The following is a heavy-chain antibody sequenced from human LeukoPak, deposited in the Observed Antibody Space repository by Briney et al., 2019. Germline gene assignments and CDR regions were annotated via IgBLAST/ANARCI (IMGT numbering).Heavy chain of an antibody. Sequence: PGGSLRLSCAASGFTFSSYSMNWVRQAPGKGLEWVSDISSSSSTIYYADSVKGRFTISRDNAKNSLYLEMNSLRAEDTAVYYCARDFGPGYYDILTGPTSKNNWFDPWGQGTLVTVSS. D-gene: IGHD3-9*01. CDR3: ARDFGPGYYDILTGPTSKNNWFDP. J-gene: IGHJ5*02. CDR1: GFTFSSYS. V-gene: IGHV3-48*01. CDR2: ISSSSSTI.